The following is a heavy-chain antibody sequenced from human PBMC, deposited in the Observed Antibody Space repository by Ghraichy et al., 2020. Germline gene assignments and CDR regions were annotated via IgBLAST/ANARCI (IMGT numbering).Heavy chain of an antibody. CDR1: GGSISSSSYY. D-gene: IGHD2-15*01. J-gene: IGHJ6*02. CDR3: ARHLGPLYCSGGSCQGLPLYGMDV. Sequence: SETLSLTCTVSGGSISSSSYYWGWIRQPPGKGLEWIGSIYYSGSTYYNPSLKSRVTISVDTSKNQFSLKLSSVTAADTAVYYCARHLGPLYCSGGSCQGLPLYGMDVWGQGTTVTGSS. CDR2: IYYSGST. V-gene: IGHV4-39*01.